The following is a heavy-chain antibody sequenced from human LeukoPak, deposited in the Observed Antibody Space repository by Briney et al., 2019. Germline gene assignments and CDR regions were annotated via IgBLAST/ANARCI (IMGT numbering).Heavy chain of an antibody. J-gene: IGHJ6*03. V-gene: IGHV4-39*01. CDR2: IYYSGCT. CDR3: ARQDWDYYYYMDV. Sequence: SETLSLTCTVSGGSISSNSYYWGWIRQPPGKGLEWIGIIYYSGCTYYNPSLKSRVTISVDTSKNQFSLKLSSVTAADTAVYYCARQDWDYYYYMDVWGKGTTVTVSS. D-gene: IGHD3/OR15-3a*01. CDR1: GGSISSNSYY.